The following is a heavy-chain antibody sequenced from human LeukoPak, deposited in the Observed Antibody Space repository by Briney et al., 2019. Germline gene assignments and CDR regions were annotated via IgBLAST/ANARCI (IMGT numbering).Heavy chain of an antibody. CDR3: ATDQLRGSWAMGATLN. CDR2: FDPEDGKT. V-gene: IGHV1-24*01. J-gene: IGHJ4*02. D-gene: IGHD1-26*01. Sequence: ASVRVGCMVSGYILTELLMHGVRQAPGWGLEWMEGFDPEDGKTIYAQKFQGRITLTKDTTTDTAYMKLSSLRSESTAGYYCATDQLRGSWAMGATLNWGQGTLVTVSS. CDR1: GYILTELL.